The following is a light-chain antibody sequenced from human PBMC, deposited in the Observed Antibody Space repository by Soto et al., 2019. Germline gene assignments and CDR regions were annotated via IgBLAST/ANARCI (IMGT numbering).Light chain of an antibody. Sequence: DIQMTQSPSTLSASVGDRVTATCRASQGISNYLAWYQQKPGKAPKLLIYAASTLQSGVPSRLSGSGSRTDLKLTFSRLQTEDFANYYCKQLNRLPRTFGHGTKVDIK. CDR3: KQLNRLPRT. J-gene: IGKJ1*01. CDR2: AAS. V-gene: IGKV1-9*01. CDR1: QGISNY.